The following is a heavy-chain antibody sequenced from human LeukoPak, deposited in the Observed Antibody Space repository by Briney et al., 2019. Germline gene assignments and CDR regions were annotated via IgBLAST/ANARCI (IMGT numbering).Heavy chain of an antibody. CDR3: TTERNWELLRPYGLDI. V-gene: IGHV3-15*01. J-gene: IGHJ6*02. Sequence: PGGSLRLSCAASEFTFSSYSMNWVRQVPGKGLEWVGRIRTKIEGETRDYPAPVKGRFIISRDDSKTTLYLQMNGLKTEDSAVYYCTTERNWELLRPYGLDIWGQGTTVIVSS. CDR2: IRTKIEGETR. CDR1: EFTFSSYS. D-gene: IGHD1-26*01.